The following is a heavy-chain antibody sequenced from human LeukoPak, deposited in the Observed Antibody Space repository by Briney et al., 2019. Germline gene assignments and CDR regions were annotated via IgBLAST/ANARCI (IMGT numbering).Heavy chain of an antibody. CDR3: ARQGFWSGYYRYGFDY. D-gene: IGHD3-3*01. J-gene: IGHJ4*02. V-gene: IGHV1-2*02. Sequence: ASVKVSCKASGYTFTGHYMHWVRQAPGQGLEWMGWINPNSGGTNYAQKFQGRVTMTRDTSISTAYMELSRLRSDDTAVYYCARQGFWSGYYRYGFDYWGQGTLVTVSS. CDR1: GYTFTGHY. CDR2: INPNSGGT.